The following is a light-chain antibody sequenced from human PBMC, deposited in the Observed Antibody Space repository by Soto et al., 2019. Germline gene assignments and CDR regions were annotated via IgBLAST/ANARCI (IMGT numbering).Light chain of an antibody. J-gene: IGKJ1*01. Sequence: DIQRTQSRSTLSASVVDRVTITCRASQTIDSWLAWYQQRPGKPPNPLIYKASTLASGVPSRFSGSGSGTEFTLTISSLQPDDFATYYCQQYHIYSGTFGQGTKVDI. CDR1: QTIDSW. CDR2: KAS. CDR3: QQYHIYSGT. V-gene: IGKV1-5*03.